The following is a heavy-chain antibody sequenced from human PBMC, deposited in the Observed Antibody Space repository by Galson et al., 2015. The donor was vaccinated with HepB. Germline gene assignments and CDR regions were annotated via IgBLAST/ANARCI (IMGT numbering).Heavy chain of an antibody. CDR1: CGCISNRNYY. V-gene: IGHV4-39*01. Sequence: SETLSPPCRVSCGCISNRNYYWGWVRHPPGRGVGWSWGIYYNGNTHYNPSLESRVTISVDTSKNQFSLRLTSVTAADTAIYYCARQETYGDYDFWGQGTPVTVSS. CDR3: ARQETYGDYDF. CDR2: IYYNGNT. J-gene: IGHJ4*02. D-gene: IGHD4-17*01.